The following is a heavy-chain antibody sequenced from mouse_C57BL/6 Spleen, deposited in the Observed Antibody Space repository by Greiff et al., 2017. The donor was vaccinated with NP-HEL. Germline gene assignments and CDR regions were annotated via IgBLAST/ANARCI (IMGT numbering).Heavy chain of an antibody. CDR2: ISSGSSTI. V-gene: IGHV5-17*01. CDR3: ATYSNYAMDY. J-gene: IGHJ4*01. D-gene: IGHD2-5*01. CDR1: GFTFSDYG. Sequence: EVQLVESGGGLVKPGGSLKLSCAASGFTFSDYGMHWVRQAPEKGLEWVAYISSGSSTIYYADTVKGRFTISRDNAKNTLFLQMTSLRSEDTAMCYCATYSNYAMDYWGQGTSVTVSS.